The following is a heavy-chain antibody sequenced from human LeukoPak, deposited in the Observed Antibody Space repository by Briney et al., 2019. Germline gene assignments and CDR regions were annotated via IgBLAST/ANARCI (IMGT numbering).Heavy chain of an antibody. D-gene: IGHD3-10*01. V-gene: IGHV1-8*01. CDR2: MNPNSGNT. CDR1: GYTFTSYD. Sequence: ASVKVSCKASGYTFTSYDINWVRQATGQGLEWMGWMNPNSGNTGYAQKFQGRVTITRNTSISTAYMELSSLRSEDTAVYYCARGGFGELLYYYYMDVWGKGTTVTVSS. J-gene: IGHJ6*03. CDR3: ARGGFGELLYYYYMDV.